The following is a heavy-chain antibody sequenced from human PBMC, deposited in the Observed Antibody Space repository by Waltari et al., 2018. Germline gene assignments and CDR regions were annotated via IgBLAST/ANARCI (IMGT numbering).Heavy chain of an antibody. D-gene: IGHD3-10*01. J-gene: IGHJ6*02. V-gene: IGHV4-59*01. Sequence: QVQLQESGPGLVKPSETLSLTCTVSGGSISSYYWRWIRQPPGKGLEWIGYIYYSGSTNYNPSLKSRVTISVDTSKNQFSLKLSSVTAADTAVYYCARNNYYGSGGYGMDVWGQGTTVTVSS. CDR3: ARNNYYGSGGYGMDV. CDR1: GGSISSYY. CDR2: IYYSGST.